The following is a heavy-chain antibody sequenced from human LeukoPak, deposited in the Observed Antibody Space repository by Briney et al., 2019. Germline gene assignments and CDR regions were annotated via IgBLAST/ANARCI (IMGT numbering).Heavy chain of an antibody. CDR2: ISSSSSTI. V-gene: IGHV3-48*01. CDR3: AGGSGWLIEVY. J-gene: IGHJ4*02. Sequence: AGGSLRLSCAASGFTFSSYWMSWVRQAPGKGLEWVSYISSSSSTIYYADSVKGRFTISRDNAKNSLDLQMNSLRAEDTAVYYCAGGSGWLIEVYWGQGSLVTVSS. D-gene: IGHD6-19*01. CDR1: GFTFSSYW.